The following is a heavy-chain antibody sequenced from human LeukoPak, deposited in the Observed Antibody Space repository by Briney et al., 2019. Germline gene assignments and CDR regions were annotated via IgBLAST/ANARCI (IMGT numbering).Heavy chain of an antibody. Sequence: GGSLRLSCAASGFTFSSYGMHWVRQAPGKGLEWVAFIRYDGSNKYYADSVKGRFTISRDNSKNTLYLQMNSLRAEDTAVYYCARGGYDYVWGSYRQFDYWGQGTLVTVSS. D-gene: IGHD3-16*02. CDR3: ARGGYDYVWGSYRQFDY. V-gene: IGHV3-30*02. J-gene: IGHJ4*02. CDR1: GFTFSSYG. CDR2: IRYDGSNK.